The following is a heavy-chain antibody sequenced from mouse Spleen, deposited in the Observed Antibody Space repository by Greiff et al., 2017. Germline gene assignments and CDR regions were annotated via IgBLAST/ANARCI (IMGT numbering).Heavy chain of an antibody. J-gene: IGHJ3*01. Sequence: VQLQESGPELVKPGASVKLSCKASGYTFTSYDINWVKQRPGQGLEWIGWIYPRDGSTKYNEKFKGKATLTVDTSSSTAYMELHSLTSEDSAVYFCAREGLDYDYDAWFAYWGQGTLVTVSA. CDR2: IYPRDGST. CDR1: GYTFTSYD. V-gene: IGHV1-85*01. CDR3: AREGLDYDYDAWFAY. D-gene: IGHD2-4*01.